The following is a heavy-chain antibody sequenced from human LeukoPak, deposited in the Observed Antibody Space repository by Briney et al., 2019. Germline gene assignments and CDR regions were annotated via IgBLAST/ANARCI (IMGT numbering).Heavy chain of an antibody. CDR3: GMSGDRVPLQDDVFDV. CDR1: GYSSTSYC. D-gene: IGHD1-26*01. J-gene: IGHJ3*01. Sequence: GESLKISSKVSGYSSTSYCIGWVRQMPGKGLEWMGIIYPGDSGPTYSPSFQGQVTISVDKPINTAYLQWSSLQASDTAMYYCGMSGDRVPLQDDVFDVWGQGTMVTVST. CDR2: IYPGDSGP. V-gene: IGHV5-51*04.